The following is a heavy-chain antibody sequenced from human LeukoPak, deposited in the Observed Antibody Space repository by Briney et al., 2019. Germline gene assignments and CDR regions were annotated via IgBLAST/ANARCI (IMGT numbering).Heavy chain of an antibody. J-gene: IGHJ6*03. V-gene: IGHV4-4*09. CDR2: IYTGGST. D-gene: IGHD3-3*01. Sequence: SETLSLTCTVSGGSISSYYRSWIRQPPGKGLEWIGYIYTGGSTNYNPSLKSRVTISLDTSKNQFSLKLSSVTAADTAVYYCASYRYRYDFWSGPHYYYYMDVWGKGATVTVSS. CDR1: GGSISSYY. CDR3: ASYRYRYDFWSGPHYYYYMDV.